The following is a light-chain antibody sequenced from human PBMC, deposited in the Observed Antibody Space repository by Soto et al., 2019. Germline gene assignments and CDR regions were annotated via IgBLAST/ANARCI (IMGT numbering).Light chain of an antibody. CDR3: LQYGIPLWT. CDR1: QSVTANY. J-gene: IGKJ1*01. V-gene: IGKV3-20*01. Sequence: EIALTQSPGTLSLSPGERATLSCRASQSVTANYLAWYQQKPGQAPRLLIYAASIGATGIPDKFSGNGSGTVFTLTISRLEPEDFAVYYCLQYGIPLWTFGQGTKVEIK. CDR2: AAS.